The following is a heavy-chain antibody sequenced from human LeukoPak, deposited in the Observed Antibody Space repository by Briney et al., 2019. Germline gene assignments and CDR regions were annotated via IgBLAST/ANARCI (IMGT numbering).Heavy chain of an antibody. CDR3: ARRYPLGRVVVPAATEGYYFDY. Sequence: SETLSLTCTVSGGSISSSSYYWGWIRQPPGKGLEWIGSIYYSGSTYYNPSLKSRVTISVDTSKNQFSLKLSSVTAADTAVYYCARRYPLGRVVVPAATEGYYFDYWGQGTLVTVSS. D-gene: IGHD2-2*01. CDR1: GGSISSSSYY. V-gene: IGHV4-39*01. J-gene: IGHJ4*02. CDR2: IYYSGST.